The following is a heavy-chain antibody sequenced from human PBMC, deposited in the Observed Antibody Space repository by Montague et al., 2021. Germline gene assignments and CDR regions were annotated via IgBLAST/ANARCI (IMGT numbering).Heavy chain of an antibody. CDR2: MYYSGSP. J-gene: IGHJ4*02. V-gene: IGHV4-31*03. D-gene: IGHD6-13*01. CDR1: GDSLSSVGYS. CDR3: ARGRLATGDFDY. Sequence: TLSLTCTVSGDSLSSVGYSWTWIRQHPGKGLEWIGYMYYSGSPYYNPSLKSRVTISGDTSKNPFSLRLTSVTAADTAVCYCARGRLATGDFDYWGQGTLVTVSS.